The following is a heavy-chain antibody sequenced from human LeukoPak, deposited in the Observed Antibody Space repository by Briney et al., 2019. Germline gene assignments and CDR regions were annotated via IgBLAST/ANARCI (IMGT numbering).Heavy chain of an antibody. CDR3: ARLRRSRLAEFDY. CDR1: GGSISSSSYY. D-gene: IGHD3-3*02. Sequence: SETLSLTCTVSGGSISSSSYYWGWIRQPPGKGLEWIGSISHSGSTYYNPSLKSRVTISVDTSKNQFSLKLSSLTAADTAVYYCARLRRSRLAEFDYWGQGTLVTVSS. V-gene: IGHV4-39*07. CDR2: ISHSGST. J-gene: IGHJ4*02.